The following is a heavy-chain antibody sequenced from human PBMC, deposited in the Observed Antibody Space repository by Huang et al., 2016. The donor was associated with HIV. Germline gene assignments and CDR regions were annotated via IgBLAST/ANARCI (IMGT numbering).Heavy chain of an antibody. V-gene: IGHV1-8*02. CDR2: MNPNTGNT. CDR1: GYTFTNYD. J-gene: IGHJ4*02. CDR3: ARSAYGDLDY. D-gene: IGHD4-17*01. Sequence: QVHLVQSGAEVKKPGASVKVSCKASGYTFTNYDINWVRQAPGRGLEWRGWMNPNTGNTGFAQGFQGRVTMTRKTSITTAYMELTSLTSEDTAVYYCARSAYGDLDYWGLGTLVIVSS.